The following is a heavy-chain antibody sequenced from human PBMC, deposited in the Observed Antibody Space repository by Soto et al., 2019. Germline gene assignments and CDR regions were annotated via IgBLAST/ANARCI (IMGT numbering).Heavy chain of an antibody. CDR2: IYSGGST. V-gene: IGHV3-53*01. D-gene: IGHD3-9*01. CDR1: GFTVSSNC. Sequence: EVQLVESGGGLIQPGGSLRLSCAASGFTVSSNCMSWVRQAPGKGLEWVSVIYSGGSTYYADSVKGRFTISRDNSKNTLYLQMNSLRAEDTAVYYCARDRVETGYPEYFQHWGQVTLVTVSS. CDR3: ARDRVETGYPEYFQH. J-gene: IGHJ1*01.